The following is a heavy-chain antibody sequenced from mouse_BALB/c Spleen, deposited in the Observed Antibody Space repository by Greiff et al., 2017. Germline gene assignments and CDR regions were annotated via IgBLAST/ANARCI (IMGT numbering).Heavy chain of an antibody. CDR2: ISSGGSYT. CDR1: GFTFSSYG. J-gene: IGHJ2*01. Sequence: DVMLVESGGDLVKPGGSLKLSCAASGFTFSSYGMSWVRQTPDKRLEWVATISSGGSYTYYPDSVKGRFTISRDNAKNTLYLQMSSLKSEDTAMYYCARGDYFDYWGQGTTLTVSS. CDR3: ARGDYFDY. V-gene: IGHV5-6*02.